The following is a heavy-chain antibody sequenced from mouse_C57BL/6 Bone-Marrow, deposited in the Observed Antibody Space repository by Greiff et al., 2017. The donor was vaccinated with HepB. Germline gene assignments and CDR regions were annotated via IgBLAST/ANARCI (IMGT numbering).Heavy chain of an antibody. CDR2: IHPNSGST. V-gene: IGHV1-64*01. J-gene: IGHJ4*01. D-gene: IGHD1-1*01. CDR3: ARATTLNAMDY. Sequence: QVQLKQPGAELVKPGASVKLSCKASGYTFTSYWMHWVKQRPGQGLEWIGMIHPNSGSTNYNEKFKSKATLTVDKSSSTAYMQLSSLTSEDSAVYYCARATTLNAMDYWGQGTSVTVSS. CDR1: GYTFTSYW.